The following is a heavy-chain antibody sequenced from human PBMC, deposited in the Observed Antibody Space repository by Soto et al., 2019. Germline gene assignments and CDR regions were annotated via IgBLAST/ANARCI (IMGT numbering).Heavy chain of an antibody. Sequence: ASVKVSFKASGYTFTSYYMHWVRQAPGQGLEWMGIINPSGGSTSYAQKFQGRVTMTRDTSTSTVYMELSSLRSEDTAVYYCARAAVRELELVHFDYWGQGTLVTVSS. CDR3: ARAAVRELELVHFDY. J-gene: IGHJ4*02. CDR2: INPSGGST. V-gene: IGHV1-46*01. D-gene: IGHD1-7*01. CDR1: GYTFTSYY.